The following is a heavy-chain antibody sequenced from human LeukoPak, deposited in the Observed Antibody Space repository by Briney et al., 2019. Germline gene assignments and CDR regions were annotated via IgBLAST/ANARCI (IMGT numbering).Heavy chain of an antibody. J-gene: IGHJ3*02. CDR3: AMSSGSYRDAFDI. D-gene: IGHD3-10*01. Sequence: ASVKVSCKVSGYTLTELSMHSVRQAPGQGLEWMGGFDPEDGETIYAQKFQGRVTMTEDTSTDTAYMELSSLRSEDTAVYYCAMSSGSYRDAFDIWGQGTMVTVSS. CDR2: FDPEDGET. CDR1: GYTLTELS. V-gene: IGHV1-24*01.